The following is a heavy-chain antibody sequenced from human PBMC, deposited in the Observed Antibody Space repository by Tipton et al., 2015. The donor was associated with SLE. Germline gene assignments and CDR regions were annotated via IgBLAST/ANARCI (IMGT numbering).Heavy chain of an antibody. CDR2: IKQDGSEK. J-gene: IGHJ6*03. CDR1: GFTFSSYW. V-gene: IGHV3-7*01. D-gene: IGHD1-26*01. Sequence: SLRLSCAASGFTFSSYWMSWVRQAPGKGLEWVANIKQDGSEKYYVDSVKGRFTISRDNAKNSLYLQMNSLRAEDTAVYYCARDGGSLEDYMDVWGKGTTVTVSS. CDR3: ARDGGSLEDYMDV.